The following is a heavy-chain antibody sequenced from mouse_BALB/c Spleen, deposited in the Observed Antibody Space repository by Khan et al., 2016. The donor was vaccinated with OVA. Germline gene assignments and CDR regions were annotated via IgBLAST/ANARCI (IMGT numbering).Heavy chain of an antibody. J-gene: IGHJ1*01. Sequence: EVQLQESGPGLVKPSQSLSLTCTVTGYSITSDYAWNWIRQFPGNKLEWMGYISYSGSTSYNPSLKSRISITRDTSKNQFFLQLNSVTTGDTATCYSARRAYYADWYFDVWGAGTTVTVSS. CDR3: ARRAYYADWYFDV. D-gene: IGHD1-1*02. CDR1: GYSITSDYA. CDR2: ISYSGST. V-gene: IGHV3-2*02.